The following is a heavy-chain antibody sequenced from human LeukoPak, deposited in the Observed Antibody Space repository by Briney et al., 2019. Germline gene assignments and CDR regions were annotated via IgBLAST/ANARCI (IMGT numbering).Heavy chain of an antibody. J-gene: IGHJ3*02. CDR3: ARALTTVARISNGFDI. CDR2: TYYNGST. V-gene: IGHV4-39*07. Sequence: SETLSLTCTVSGGSIRSSTYSWGWIRQPPGKGLEWIGSTYYNGSTYYNPSLKSRVTMSLDMSNNQFSLILTSVPAADTAVYYCARALTTVARISNGFDIWGQGTMVTVSS. D-gene: IGHD6-19*01. CDR1: GGSIRSSTYS.